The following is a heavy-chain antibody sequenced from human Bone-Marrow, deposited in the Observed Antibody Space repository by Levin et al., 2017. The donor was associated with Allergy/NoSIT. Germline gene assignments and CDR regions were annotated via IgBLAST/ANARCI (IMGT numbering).Heavy chain of an antibody. CDR1: GFTFSIYA. CDR3: AQGKSYYDGSGYKGPFDY. J-gene: IGHJ4*01. V-gene: IGHV3-23*01. Sequence: GESLKISCAASGFTFSIYAMNWVRQAPGKGLEWVSAISGNGGTTYYADSVKGRFTISRDNSKNTLYLQMNSLRADDTAVYYCAQGKSYYDGSGYKGPFDYWGHGPLVTVSS. CDR2: ISGNGGTT. D-gene: IGHD3-22*01.